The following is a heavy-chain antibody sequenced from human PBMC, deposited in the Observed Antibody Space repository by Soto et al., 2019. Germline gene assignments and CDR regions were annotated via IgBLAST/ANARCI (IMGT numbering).Heavy chain of an antibody. CDR2: IGTDGNT. D-gene: IGHD2-2*01. CDR1: GFTFNSYA. V-gene: IGHV3-23*01. CDR3: ERKYPGTRPFDY. Sequence: AGSLRLSCAASGFTFNSYAMNWVRQAPGKGLAWVSAIGTDGNTYYANSVKGRFTISRDNSRTTLYLQMNSLRVADTALYYFERKYPGTRPFDYWGQGTLVTVSS. J-gene: IGHJ4*01.